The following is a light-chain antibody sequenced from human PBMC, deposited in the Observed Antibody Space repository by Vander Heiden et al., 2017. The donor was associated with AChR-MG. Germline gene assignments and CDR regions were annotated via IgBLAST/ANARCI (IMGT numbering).Light chain of an antibody. CDR3: SSYAGSSTL. J-gene: IGLJ2*01. V-gene: IGLV2-14*03. CDR1: RSDVVTYNY. CDR2: DVT. Sequence: QSALTQPASVSGSPGQSITISCTGTRSDVVTYNYVSWYQQHPGEAPKLIIFDVTYRPSGISNRFSGSKSGNTASPTISGLQAEDEADYYCSSYAGSSTLFGGGTKLTVV.